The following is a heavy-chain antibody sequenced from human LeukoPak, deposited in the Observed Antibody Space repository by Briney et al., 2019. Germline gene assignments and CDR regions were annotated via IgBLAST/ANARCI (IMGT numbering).Heavy chain of an antibody. CDR3: ARVLTVTNFDY. CDR1: GGPISSSSYY. J-gene: IGHJ4*02. V-gene: IGHV4-39*07. Sequence: SETLSLTCTVSGGPISSSSYYWGWIRQPPGKGLEWIGSIYYSGSTYYNPSLKSRVTISVDTSKNQFSLKLSSVTAADTAVYYCARVLTVTNFDYWGQGTLVTVSS. CDR2: IYYSGST. D-gene: IGHD4-17*01.